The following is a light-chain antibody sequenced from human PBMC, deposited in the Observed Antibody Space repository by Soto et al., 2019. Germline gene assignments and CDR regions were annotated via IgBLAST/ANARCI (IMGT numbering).Light chain of an antibody. J-gene: IGKJ2*01. V-gene: IGKV4-1*01. Sequence: DIVMTQSPASLAVSLGERATINCKSSQTVLYSSNNKNYLAWYQQKPGQPPKLLIYWASTRESGVPDRFSGSESGTDFTLTISSLQAEDVAVYYCQQYYSTPPYTFGQGTRLEIK. CDR1: QTVLYSSNNKNY. CDR3: QQYYSTPPYT. CDR2: WAS.